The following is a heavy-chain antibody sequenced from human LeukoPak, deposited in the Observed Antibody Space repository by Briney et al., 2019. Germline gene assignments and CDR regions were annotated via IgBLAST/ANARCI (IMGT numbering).Heavy chain of an antibody. D-gene: IGHD2-2*03. CDR3: ARGDGYCSTASCSGN. Sequence: GGSLRLSCAASGFTLNTYGMHWVRQAPGKGLEWVAFIRFDGSNKYYADSVKGRFTISRDNSKNTLYLQMKSLRPEDTAVYYCARGDGYCSTASCSGNWGQGTLVTVSS. CDR2: IRFDGSNK. CDR1: GFTLNTYG. J-gene: IGHJ4*02. V-gene: IGHV3-30*02.